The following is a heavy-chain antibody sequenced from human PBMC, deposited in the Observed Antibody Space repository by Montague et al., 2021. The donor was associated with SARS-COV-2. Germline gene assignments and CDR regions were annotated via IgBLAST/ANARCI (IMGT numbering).Heavy chain of an antibody. Sequence: SESLSLTCTVSGDSISSSSYYWGWIRQPPGKGLEWIGSIYYSGSTYYNTSLKSRVTISVDTSKNQFSLKLSSVTAADTAVYYCARTPGVISRRYAVTFDIWGQGTMVTVSS. CDR3: ARTPGVISRRYAVTFDI. CDR2: IYYSGST. CDR1: GDSISSSSYY. V-gene: IGHV4-39*01. D-gene: IGHD3-22*01. J-gene: IGHJ3*02.